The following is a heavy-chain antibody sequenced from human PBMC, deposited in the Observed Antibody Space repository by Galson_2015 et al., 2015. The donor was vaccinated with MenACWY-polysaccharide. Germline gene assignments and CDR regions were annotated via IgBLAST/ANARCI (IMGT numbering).Heavy chain of an antibody. V-gene: IGHV3-30*02. CDR1: GFTFSSYD. D-gene: IGHD6-6*01. J-gene: IGHJ4*02. CDR3: ARRPSRSRYDFDY. Sequence: SLRLSCAASGFTFSSYDMHWVRQAPGKGLEWVAFIWYDGTNKYYADSLKGRFIISRDNSKNTLYLQMNSLRTEDTAVYYCARRPSRSRYDFDYWGQGTLVTVSS. CDR2: IWYDGTNK.